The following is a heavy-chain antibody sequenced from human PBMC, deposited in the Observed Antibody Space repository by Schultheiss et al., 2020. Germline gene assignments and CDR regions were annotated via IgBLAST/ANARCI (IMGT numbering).Heavy chain of an antibody. V-gene: IGHV4-4*02. D-gene: IGHD3-10*01. CDR2: INHSGST. J-gene: IGHJ6*04. Sequence: SETLSLTCAVSGGSISSSNWWSWIRQPPGKGLEWIGEINHSGSTNYNPSLKSRVTISVDTSKNQFSLKLSSVTAADTAVYYCAKGIYYGSGSYPTSHLPHYYYYGMDVWGKGTTVTVSS. CDR1: GGSISSSNW. CDR3: AKGIYYGSGSYPTSHLPHYYYYGMDV.